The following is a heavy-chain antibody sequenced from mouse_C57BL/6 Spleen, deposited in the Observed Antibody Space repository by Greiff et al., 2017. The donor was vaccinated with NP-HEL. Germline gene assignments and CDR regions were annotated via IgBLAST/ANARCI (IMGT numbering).Heavy chain of an antibody. CDR2: IDPETGGT. CDR3: TKLFFAY. J-gene: IGHJ3*01. CDR1: GYTFTDYE. Sequence: QVQLQQSGAELVRPGASVTLSCKASGYTFTDYEMHWVKQTPVHGLEWIGAIDPETGGTAYNQKFKGKAILTADQSSSTAYMELRSLTSEDSAVYYCTKLFFAYWGQGTLVTVSA. V-gene: IGHV1-15*01.